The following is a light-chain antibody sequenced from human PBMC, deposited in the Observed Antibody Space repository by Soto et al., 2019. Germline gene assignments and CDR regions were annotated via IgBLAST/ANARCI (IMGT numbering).Light chain of an antibody. CDR1: QDISTW. CDR3: QQYYHYSGT. J-gene: IGKJ1*01. V-gene: IGKV1-5*01. Sequence: DIQMTQSPSTLSASVGDRVTITCRASQDISTWLAWYQQKPGRAPKILIYAASTLESGVPPTFSGSGSGKEFTLIISSLQADDFATYYCQQYYHYSGTFGQGTKVEIK. CDR2: AAS.